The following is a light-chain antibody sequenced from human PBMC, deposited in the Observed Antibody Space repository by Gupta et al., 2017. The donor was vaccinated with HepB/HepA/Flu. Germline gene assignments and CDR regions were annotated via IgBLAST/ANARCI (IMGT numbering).Light chain of an antibody. CDR1: QSVNNNY. V-gene: IGKV3-20*01. CDR3: QQEGTSPLT. CDR2: GAS. Sequence: IVLTQSPGTLSLSPGERATLSCRASQSVNNNYLAWYQQKPGQAPRLLIYGASSRATGVPDRFSGSGSGTEFTLTISRLEPEDFAVFYCQQEGTSPLTFGHGTXVDMK. J-gene: IGKJ3*01.